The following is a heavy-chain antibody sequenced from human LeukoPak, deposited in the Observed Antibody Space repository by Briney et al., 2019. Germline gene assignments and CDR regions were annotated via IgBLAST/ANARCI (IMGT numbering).Heavy chain of an antibody. V-gene: IGHV3-30-3*01. D-gene: IGHD6-6*01. CDR1: GFTFSSSA. J-gene: IGHJ5*02. Sequence: PGTSLRLSCAASGFTFSSSAMHWVRQAPGKGLEWVAVISYDGSNKYYADSVKGRLTISRDNSKNTLYVQMNSLRAEDTAVYYCASNPRRAYWFDPWGQGTMVTVSS. CDR2: ISYDGSNK. CDR3: ASNPRRAYWFDP.